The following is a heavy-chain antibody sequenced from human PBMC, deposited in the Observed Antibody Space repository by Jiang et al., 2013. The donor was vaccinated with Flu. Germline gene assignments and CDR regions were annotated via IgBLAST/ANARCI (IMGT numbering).Heavy chain of an antibody. CDR2: IIPIFGIA. CDR1: GGTFSSYA. J-gene: IGHJ4*02. D-gene: IGHD4-17*01. Sequence: EVKKPGSSVKVSCKASGGTFSSYAISWVRQAPGQGLEWMGGIIPIFGIANYAQKFQGRVTITADESTSTAYMELSSLRSEDTAVYYCASQKGDYGDYDSGYWGQGTLVTVSS. V-gene: IGHV1-69*01. CDR3: ASQKGDYGDYDSGY.